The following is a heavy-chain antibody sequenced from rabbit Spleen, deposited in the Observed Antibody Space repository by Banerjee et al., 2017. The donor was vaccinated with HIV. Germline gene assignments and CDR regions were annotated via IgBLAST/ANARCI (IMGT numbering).Heavy chain of an antibody. V-gene: IGHV1S45*01. CDR2: IYTGSSGYT. CDR3: ARVDKSDDDVDL. J-gene: IGHJ6*01. CDR1: GFTISSSYY. Sequence: QEQLVESGGGLVQPEGSLTLTCTASGFTISSSYYMCWVRQAPGKGLEWIACIYTGSSGYTYYASWAKGRFTITRSTSLNTVTLQMNSLTAADTATYFCARVDKSDDDVDLWGPGTLVTVS. D-gene: IGHD2-1*01.